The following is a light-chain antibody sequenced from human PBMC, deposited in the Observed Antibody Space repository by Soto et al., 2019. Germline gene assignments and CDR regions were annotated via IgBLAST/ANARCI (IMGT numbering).Light chain of an antibody. CDR2: DAS. CDR1: QSVSNY. Sequence: EVVLTQSPATLSLSPGERATLSCRASQSVSNYLVWYQQKPGQAPRLLIYDASNRATGIPARFSGSGSGTDVTLTISNLEPEDSAVYFCQQRQFWPPLTFGGGTKVEIK. J-gene: IGKJ4*01. V-gene: IGKV3-11*01. CDR3: QQRQFWPPLT.